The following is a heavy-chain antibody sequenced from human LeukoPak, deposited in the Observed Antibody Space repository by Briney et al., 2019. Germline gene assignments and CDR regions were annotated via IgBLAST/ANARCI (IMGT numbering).Heavy chain of an antibody. D-gene: IGHD3-22*01. Sequence: PSETLSLTCAVSGGSISSSNWWSWVRQPPGKGLEWIGEIYHSGSTNYNPSLKSRVTISVDKSKNQFSLKLSSVTAADTAVYYCARGHYYDSSGYYAGVDYWGQGTLVTVSS. V-gene: IGHV4-4*02. J-gene: IGHJ4*02. CDR3: ARGHYYDSSGYYAGVDY. CDR2: IYHSGST. CDR1: GGSISSSNW.